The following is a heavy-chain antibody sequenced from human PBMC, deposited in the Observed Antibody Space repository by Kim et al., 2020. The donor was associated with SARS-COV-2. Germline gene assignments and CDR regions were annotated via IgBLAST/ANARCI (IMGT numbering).Heavy chain of an antibody. V-gene: IGHV4-34*01. J-gene: IGHJ4*02. D-gene: IGHD5-18*01. Sequence: NYNPSLKSRVTISVDTSKNQFSLKRSSVTAADTAVYYCARGGRYSYGGDYWGQGTLVTVSS. CDR3: ARGGRYSYGGDY.